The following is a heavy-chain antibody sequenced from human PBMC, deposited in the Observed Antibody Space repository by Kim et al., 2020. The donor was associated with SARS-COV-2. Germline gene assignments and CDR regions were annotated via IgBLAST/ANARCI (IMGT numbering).Heavy chain of an antibody. CDR1: GYTLTELS. J-gene: IGHJ6*02. Sequence: ASVKVSCKVSGYTLTELSMHWVRQAPGKGLEWMGGFDPEDGETIYAQKFQGRVTMTEDTSTDTAYMELSSLRSEDTAVYYCATAPANYDDSSGYSYYYSDGMDVWGQGTTVTVSS. V-gene: IGHV1-24*01. CDR3: ATAPANYDDSSGYSYYYSDGMDV. D-gene: IGHD3-22*01. CDR2: FDPEDGET.